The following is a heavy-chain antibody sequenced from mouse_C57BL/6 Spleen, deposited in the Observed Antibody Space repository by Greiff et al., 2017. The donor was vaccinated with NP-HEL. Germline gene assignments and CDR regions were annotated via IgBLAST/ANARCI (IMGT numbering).Heavy chain of an antibody. Sequence: QVQLQQPGAELVKPGASVKLSCKASGYTFTSYWMHWVKQRPGQGLEWIGMIHPNSGSTNYNEKFKSKATLTVDKSSSTAYMQLSSLTSEDSAVYYCAREAPWSTTVRGYWGQGTTLTVSS. J-gene: IGHJ2*01. D-gene: IGHD1-1*01. CDR2: IHPNSGST. V-gene: IGHV1-64*01. CDR3: AREAPWSTTVRGY. CDR1: GYTFTSYW.